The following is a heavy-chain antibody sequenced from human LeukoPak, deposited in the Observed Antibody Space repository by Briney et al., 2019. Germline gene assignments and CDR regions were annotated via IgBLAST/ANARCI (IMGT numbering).Heavy chain of an antibody. Sequence: GGSLRLSCAASGFTFGSCWMNWVRQTPGKGLEWVSAISGSGGSSYYADSVKGRFTISRDLSKNTLYLQMNSLRVEDTAVYYCARELAARSAFDYWGQGTLVTVSS. D-gene: IGHD6-6*01. CDR3: ARELAARSAFDY. J-gene: IGHJ4*02. V-gene: IGHV3-23*01. CDR2: ISGSGGSS. CDR1: GFTFGSCW.